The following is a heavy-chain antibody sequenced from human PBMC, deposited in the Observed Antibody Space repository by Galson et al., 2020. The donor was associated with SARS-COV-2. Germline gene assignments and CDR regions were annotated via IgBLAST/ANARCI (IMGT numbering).Heavy chain of an antibody. D-gene: IGHD5-12*01. Sequence: GESLKISCKGSGYSFTSYWIGWVRQMPGKGLEWMGIIYPGDSDTRYSPSFQGQVTISADKSISTAYLQWSSLKASDTAMYYCARRPRWLQFVSPGDGPPDYWGQGTLVTVSS. CDR2: IYPGDSDT. J-gene: IGHJ4*02. CDR1: GYSFTSYW. V-gene: IGHV5-51*01. CDR3: ARRPRWLQFVSPGDGPPDY.